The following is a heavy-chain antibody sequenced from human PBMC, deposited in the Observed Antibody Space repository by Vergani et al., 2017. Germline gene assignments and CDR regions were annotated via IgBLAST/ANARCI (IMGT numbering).Heavy chain of an antibody. CDR1: GFTFGSYS. D-gene: IGHD2-2*01. V-gene: IGHV3-21*01. CDR3: ASGVPGYQLATQYFQH. J-gene: IGHJ1*01. CDR2: ISSSSNYR. Sequence: EVQLVDSGGGLVKPGGSLRLSCVASGFTFGSYSMTWVRQAPGKGLAGVSFISSSSNYRYYADSMKGRFTISRDNGEYSLLLQMNSLRPEDTAVYYCASGVPGYQLATQYFQHWGQGTLVTVSS.